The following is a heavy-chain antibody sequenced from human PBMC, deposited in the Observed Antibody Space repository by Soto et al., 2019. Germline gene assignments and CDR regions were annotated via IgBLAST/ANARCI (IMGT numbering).Heavy chain of an antibody. Sequence: QVQLHESGPGLVRPSQTLSLTCAVSGGSISSGNYFWSWIRQHPGKGLEWIGYIYYSGSTFYNPSLKSRLTMSVDTSKNEFSLKLNSVTAADTAVYYCARDQYNGYQFDSWGQGTLVTVSS. CDR1: GGSISSGNYF. V-gene: IGHV4-31*11. D-gene: IGHD5-12*01. CDR2: IYYSGST. J-gene: IGHJ4*02. CDR3: ARDQYNGYQFDS.